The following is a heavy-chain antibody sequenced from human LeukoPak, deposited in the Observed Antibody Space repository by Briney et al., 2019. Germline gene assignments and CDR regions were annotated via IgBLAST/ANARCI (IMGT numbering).Heavy chain of an antibody. Sequence: SETLSLTCAVSGYSISSGYYWGWIRQPPGKGLEWIGSIYHSGSTYYNPSLKSRVTISVDTSKNQFSLKLSSVTAADTAVYYCARVSVLRFGELPNGYNWFDPWGQGTLVTVSS. V-gene: IGHV4-38-2*01. CDR1: GYSISSGYY. CDR3: ARVSVLRFGELPNGYNWFDP. CDR2: IYHSGST. J-gene: IGHJ5*02. D-gene: IGHD3-10*01.